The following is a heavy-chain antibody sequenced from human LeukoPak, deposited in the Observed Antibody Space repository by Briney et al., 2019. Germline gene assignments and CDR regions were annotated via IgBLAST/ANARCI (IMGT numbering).Heavy chain of an antibody. V-gene: IGHV3-7*01. CDR2: IKQDGSEK. CDR3: ARDSLLSGWTAFDI. J-gene: IGHJ3*02. CDR1: GFTFSSYW. D-gene: IGHD6-19*01. Sequence: PGGSLRLSCAASGFTFSSYWMSWVRQAPGKGLEWVANIKQDGSEKYYVDSVKGRFTISRDNAKNSLYLQMNSLRAEDTAVYYCARDSLLSGWTAFDIWGQGTMVTVSS.